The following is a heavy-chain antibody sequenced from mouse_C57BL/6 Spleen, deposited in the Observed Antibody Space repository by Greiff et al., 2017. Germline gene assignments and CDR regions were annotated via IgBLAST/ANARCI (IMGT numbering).Heavy chain of an antibody. V-gene: IGHV1-53*01. J-gene: IGHJ3*01. CDR3: ARSDYGSSYAGALFAY. Sequence: QVQLQQPGTELVKPGASVKLSCKASGYTFTSYWMHWVKQRPGQGLEWIGNFNPSNGGTNYNEKFKSKATLTGDKSSSPAYMQLSRLTSEDSAVDYCARSDYGSSYAGALFAYWGQGTLVPVSA. CDR2: FNPSNGGT. CDR1: GYTFTSYW. D-gene: IGHD1-1*01.